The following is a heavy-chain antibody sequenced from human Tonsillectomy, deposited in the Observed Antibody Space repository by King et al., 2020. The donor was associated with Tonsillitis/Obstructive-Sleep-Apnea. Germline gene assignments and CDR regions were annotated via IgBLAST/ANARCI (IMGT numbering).Heavy chain of an antibody. J-gene: IGHJ3*02. CDR2: SYSGGST. CDR3: ARWDIVVGGSFDI. V-gene: IGHV3-53*01. CDR1: GFTVSSNY. Sequence: VQLVESGGGLIQPGGSLRLSCAASGFTVSSNYMSWVRQAPGKGLEWVSVSYSGGSTYYADSVKGRFTISRDNSKNTLYLQMNSLRAEDTAVYYCARWDIVVGGSFDIWGQGTMVTVSS. D-gene: IGHD2-2*01.